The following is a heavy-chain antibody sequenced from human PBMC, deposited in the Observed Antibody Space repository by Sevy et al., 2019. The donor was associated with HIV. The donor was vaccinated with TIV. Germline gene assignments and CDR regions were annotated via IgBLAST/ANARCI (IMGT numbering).Heavy chain of an antibody. J-gene: IGHJ4*02. CDR1: GGSFSGYY. CDR3: ACRNTVTTGRVGPNYFDY. Sequence: SETLSLTCAVYGGSFSGYYWSWIRQPPGKGLEWIGEINHSGSTNYNPSLKSRVTISVDTSKNQFSLKLSSVTAADTAVYYCACRNTVTTGRVGPNYFDYWGQGTLVTVSS. D-gene: IGHD4-17*01. CDR2: INHSGST. V-gene: IGHV4-34*01.